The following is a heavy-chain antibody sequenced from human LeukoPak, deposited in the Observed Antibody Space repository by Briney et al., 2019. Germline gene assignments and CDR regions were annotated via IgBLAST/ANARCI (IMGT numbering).Heavy chain of an antibody. J-gene: IGHJ5*02. V-gene: IGHV4-39*01. D-gene: IGHD3/OR15-3a*01. CDR2: IYYSGST. CDR3: ARQEIGLRSFDP. Sequence: SETLSLTCTVSGGSISSSSYYWGWIRQPPGKGLEWIGSIYYSGSTHNNPSLKSRVTISVDTSKNQFSLNLSSVTAADTAVYYCARQEIGLRSFDPWGQGTLVTVSS. CDR1: GGSISSSSYY.